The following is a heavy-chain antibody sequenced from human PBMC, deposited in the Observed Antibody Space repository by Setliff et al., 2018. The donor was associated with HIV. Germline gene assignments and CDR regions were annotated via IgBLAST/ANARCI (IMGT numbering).Heavy chain of an antibody. CDR3: ARYDIREHYYGMDV. CDR2: IYSSGST. J-gene: IGHJ6*02. CDR1: GDSMSGYY. Sequence: PSETLSLTCTVSGDSMSGYYWSWIRQPAGKGLEWIGRIYSSGSTNYNPSLKSRLTMSVDTSKNQFSLKLRFVTAADTAVYYCARYDIREHYYGMDVWGQGTTVTVS. D-gene: IGHD3-22*01. V-gene: IGHV4-4*07.